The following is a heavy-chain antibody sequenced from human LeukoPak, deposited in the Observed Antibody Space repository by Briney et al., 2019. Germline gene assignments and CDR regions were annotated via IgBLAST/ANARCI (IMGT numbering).Heavy chain of an antibody. V-gene: IGHV4-30-2*01. D-gene: IGHD6-25*01. Sequence: SETLSLTCTVSGGSISSGGYSWSWIRQPPGKGLEWIGYIYHSGSTYYNPSLKSRVTISVDRSKNQFSLKLSSVTAADTAVYYCARERGLNWYFDLWGRGTLVTVSS. CDR3: ARERGLNWYFDL. J-gene: IGHJ2*01. CDR1: GGSISSGGYS. CDR2: IYHSGST.